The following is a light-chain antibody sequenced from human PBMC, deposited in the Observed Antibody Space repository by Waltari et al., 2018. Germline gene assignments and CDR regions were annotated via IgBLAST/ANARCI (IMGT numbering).Light chain of an antibody. CDR2: GAS. CDR3: QQYGSSPWT. CDR1: QSVRSSY. J-gene: IGKJ1*01. Sequence: EIVLTQSPGTLSLSPGERATPSCRASQSVRSSYLTWYQQKPGQAPRVLLHGASNRATGIPDRFSGSGSGTDFTLTISRLEPEDFAVYYCQQYGSSPWTFGQGTKVEIK. V-gene: IGKV3-20*01.